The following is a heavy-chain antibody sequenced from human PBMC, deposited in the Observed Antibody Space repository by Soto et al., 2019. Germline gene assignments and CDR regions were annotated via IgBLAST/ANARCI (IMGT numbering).Heavy chain of an antibody. CDR2: IYNSGST. V-gene: IGHV4-31*03. J-gene: IGHJ5*02. CDR3: ARGTRSSGDHWSDP. CDR1: GGSINSGYYY. Sequence: QVQLQASGPGLVKPSQALSLTCTVSGGSINSGYYYWTWIRQHPGKGLEWIGYIYNSGSTYYNPSLKSRVTISLDTSKNQFSLNLRSMTAADTSVYYCARGTRSSGDHWSDPWGQGTLVTVSS. D-gene: IGHD6-6*01.